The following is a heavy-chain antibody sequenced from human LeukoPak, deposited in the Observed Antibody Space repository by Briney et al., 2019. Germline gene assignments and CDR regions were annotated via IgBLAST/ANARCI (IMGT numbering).Heavy chain of an antibody. CDR1: GYTFTSYY. CDR2: INPSGGST. Sequence: GASVKVSCKASGYTFTSYYMHWVRQAPGHGLEWRGIINPSGGSTSYAQKFQGRVTMTRDTSTSTVYMELSSLRSEDTAVYYCARGGGYDPDYYYYYGMDVWGQGTTVTVSS. D-gene: IGHD5-12*01. CDR3: ARGGGYDPDYYYYYGMDV. J-gene: IGHJ6*02. V-gene: IGHV1-46*01.